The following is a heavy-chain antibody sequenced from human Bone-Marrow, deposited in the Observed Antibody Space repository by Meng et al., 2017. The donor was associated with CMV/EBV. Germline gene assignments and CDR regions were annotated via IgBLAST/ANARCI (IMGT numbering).Heavy chain of an antibody. J-gene: IGHJ4*02. V-gene: IGHV3-21*01. CDR1: GFTFSSYR. Sequence: GESLKISCAASGFTFSSYRLNWVRQAPGKGLEWVSSISSESAYIDYADSVKGRFTISRDNDENSLYLQMNSLRAEDTAVYFCARDSSGYQYGVGPPFDYWGQGTPVTVSS. D-gene: IGHD6-25*01. CDR3: ARDSSGYQYGVGPPFDY. CDR2: ISSESAYI.